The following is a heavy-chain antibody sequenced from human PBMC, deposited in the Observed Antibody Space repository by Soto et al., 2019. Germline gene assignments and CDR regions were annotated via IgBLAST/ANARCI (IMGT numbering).Heavy chain of an antibody. Sequence: SETLSLTCTVSGGSISSYYWSWIRHPAGKGLEWIGRIYTSRSTNYNPSLKSRVTMSVDTSKNQFSLKLSSVTAAGTAVYYCARGKQYQLPYYYYGMDVWGQGTTVTVSS. V-gene: IGHV4-4*07. CDR2: IYTSRST. CDR1: GGSISSYY. CDR3: ARGKQYQLPYYYYGMDV. J-gene: IGHJ6*02. D-gene: IGHD2-2*01.